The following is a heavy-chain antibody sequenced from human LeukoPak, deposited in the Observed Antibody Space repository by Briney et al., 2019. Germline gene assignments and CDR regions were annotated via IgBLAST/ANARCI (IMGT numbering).Heavy chain of an antibody. V-gene: IGHV1-3*01. J-gene: IGHJ4*02. D-gene: IGHD2-2*01. CDR2: INAGNGNT. Sequence: ASVKVSCKASVYTFTSYAMHWVRQAPGQRLEWTGWINAGNGNTKYSQKFQGRVTITRDTSASTAYMELSSLRSEDTAVYYCARDGWPGQLLSVVYFDYWGQGTLVTVSS. CDR1: VYTFTSYA. CDR3: ARDGWPGQLLSVVYFDY.